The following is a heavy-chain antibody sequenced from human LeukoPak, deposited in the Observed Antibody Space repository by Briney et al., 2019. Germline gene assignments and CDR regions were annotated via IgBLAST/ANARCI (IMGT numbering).Heavy chain of an antibody. CDR2: ISYSGNT. CDR3: AKDKSLRGNWYGNDY. D-gene: IGHD1-1*01. J-gene: IGHJ4*02. Sequence: SETLSLTCTVSGGSISSYYWSWIRQAPGKGLEWIGYISYSGNTNYNPSLMSRATISVDTSKNQFSLQLTSVAAAATAVYYCAKDKSLRGNWYGNDYWGQGIRSPSPQ. CDR1: GGSISSYY. V-gene: IGHV4-59*01.